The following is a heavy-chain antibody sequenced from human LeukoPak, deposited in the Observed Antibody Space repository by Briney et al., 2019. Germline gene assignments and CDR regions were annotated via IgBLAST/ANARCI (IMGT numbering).Heavy chain of an antibody. V-gene: IGHV4-61*01. Sequence: SETLSLTCSVSGGSVTSVSYYWSWIRRPPGKALEWVGYISYSGSTTYNPSLKSRVTISVDTSKNQFSLKLRSVTAADTAVYYCATLYCSRTSCYVDYWAQGTLVTVSS. CDR1: GGSVTSVSYY. D-gene: IGHD2-2*01. J-gene: IGHJ4*02. CDR3: ATLYCSRTSCYVDY. CDR2: ISYSGST.